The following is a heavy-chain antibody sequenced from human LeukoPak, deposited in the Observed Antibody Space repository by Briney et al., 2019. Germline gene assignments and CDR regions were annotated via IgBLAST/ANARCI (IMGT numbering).Heavy chain of an antibody. CDR3: ARAPYYYDSSGYLY. CDR2: IYSGGST. V-gene: IGHV3-66*01. D-gene: IGHD3-22*01. J-gene: IGHJ4*02. Sequence: GGSLRLSCAASGFTFSDYYMSWIRQAPGKGLEWVSVIYSGGSTYYADSVKGRFTISRDNSKNTLYLQMNSLRAEDTAVYYCARAPYYYDSSGYLYWGQGTLVTVSS. CDR1: GFTFSDYY.